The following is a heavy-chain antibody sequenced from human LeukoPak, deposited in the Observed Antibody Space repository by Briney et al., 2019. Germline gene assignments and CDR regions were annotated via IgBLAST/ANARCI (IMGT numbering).Heavy chain of an antibody. CDR3: ARLGDLQLTAMAPRGYFDY. CDR2: IYLGDSDT. J-gene: IGHJ4*02. D-gene: IGHD5-18*01. CDR1: GSIFATYW. V-gene: IGHV5-51*01. Sequence: GASLQISCKCSGSIFATYWIGWVRQLPGKGLEWMGIIYLGDSDTRYSPSFQGQVTISADKSISTAYLQWSSLKASDTAMYYCARLGDLQLTAMAPRGYFDYWGQGTLVTVSS.